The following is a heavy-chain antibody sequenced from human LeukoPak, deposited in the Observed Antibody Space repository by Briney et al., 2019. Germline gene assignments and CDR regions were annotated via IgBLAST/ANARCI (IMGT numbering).Heavy chain of an antibody. D-gene: IGHD6-19*01. CDR2: IYYSGST. Sequence: SETLSLTCTVSGGSISIYYWSWIRQPPGKGLEWIGYIYYSGSTNYNPSLKSRVTISVDTSKNQFSLKLSSVTAADTAVYYCARAHSSGWYEFDYWDQGTLVTVSS. CDR1: GGSISIYY. J-gene: IGHJ4*02. CDR3: ARAHSSGWYEFDY. V-gene: IGHV4-59*01.